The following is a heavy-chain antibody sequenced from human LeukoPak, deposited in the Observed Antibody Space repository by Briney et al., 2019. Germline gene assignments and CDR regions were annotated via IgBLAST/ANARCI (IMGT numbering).Heavy chain of an antibody. Sequence: SGGSLRLSCAASGFTLSSYWMSWVRQAPGKGLEWVANIKQDGSVKQYVDSVKGRFIISRDNAKNSLYLQMNSLRAEDTAMYYCARDATAHWEYWGQGTLVTVSS. D-gene: IGHD1-26*01. CDR1: GFTLSSYW. CDR3: ARDATAHWEY. V-gene: IGHV3-7*01. J-gene: IGHJ4*02. CDR2: IKQDGSVK.